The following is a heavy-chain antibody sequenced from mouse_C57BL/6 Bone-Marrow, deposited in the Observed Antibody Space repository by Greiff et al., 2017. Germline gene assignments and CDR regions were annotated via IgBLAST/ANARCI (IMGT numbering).Heavy chain of an antibody. D-gene: IGHD3-2*02. Sequence: DVQLQESGPELVKPGASVKIPCKASGYTFTDYNMDWVKQSHGKSLEWIGDINPNNGGTIYNQKFKGKATLTVDKSSSTAYMELRSLTSEDTAVYYCARNRDSSGYYAMDYWGQGTSVTVSS. CDR3: ARNRDSSGYYAMDY. CDR1: GYTFTDYN. V-gene: IGHV1-18*01. CDR2: INPNNGGT. J-gene: IGHJ4*01.